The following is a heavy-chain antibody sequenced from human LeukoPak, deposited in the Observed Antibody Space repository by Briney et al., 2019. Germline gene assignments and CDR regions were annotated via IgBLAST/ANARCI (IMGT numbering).Heavy chain of an antibody. D-gene: IGHD3-16*02. V-gene: IGHV4-4*07. CDR1: DGSISSYH. CDR3: ARGRDTVRYGIFDY. Sequence: SETLSLTCTVSDGSISSYHWSWIRQPAGKGLEWIGRIHTSGTTNYNPSLKSRVTMSVDASKNQFSLKVSSVTAADTAVYYCARGRDTVRYGIFDYWGQGTLLTVSS. CDR2: IHTSGTT. J-gene: IGHJ4*02.